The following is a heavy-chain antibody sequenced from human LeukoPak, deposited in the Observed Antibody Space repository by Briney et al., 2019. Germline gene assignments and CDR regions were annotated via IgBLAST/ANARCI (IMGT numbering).Heavy chain of an antibody. CDR1: GFTLSSYW. CDR2: IKEDGSAK. D-gene: IGHD2-2*01. Sequence: GGSLRLSCAASGFTLSSYWMIWVRQAPGKGLEWVANIKEDGSAKLYVDSVRGRFTISRDNAKNSLYLQMNSLRAEDTAVYYCASQDCTSTSCPSTYWGQGTLSPSPQ. V-gene: IGHV3-7*02. CDR3: ASQDCTSTSCPSTY. J-gene: IGHJ4*02.